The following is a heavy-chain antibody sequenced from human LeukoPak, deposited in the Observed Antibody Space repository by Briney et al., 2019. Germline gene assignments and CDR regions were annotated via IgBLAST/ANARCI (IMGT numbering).Heavy chain of an antibody. Sequence: GGSLRLSCAASGFTFSSYEMNWVRQAPGKGLEWDSYISSSGSTIYYADSVKGRFTISRDNAKNSLYLQMNSLRAEDTAVYYCARVHYYDSSGYYLDYWGQGTLVTVSS. CDR2: ISSSGSTI. V-gene: IGHV3-48*03. CDR1: GFTFSSYE. J-gene: IGHJ4*02. CDR3: ARVHYYDSSGYYLDY. D-gene: IGHD3-22*01.